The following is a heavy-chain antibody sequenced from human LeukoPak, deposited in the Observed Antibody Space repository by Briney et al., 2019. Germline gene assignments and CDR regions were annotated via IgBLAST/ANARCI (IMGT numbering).Heavy chain of an antibody. Sequence: ASVKVSCKASGYTFTSYGISWVRQAPGQGLEWMGWISAYNGNTNYAQKLQGRVTMTTDTSTSTAYMGLRSLRSDDTAVYYCARAYCGGDCYYYYYYMDVWGKGTTVTVSS. CDR1: GYTFTSYG. D-gene: IGHD2-21*01. J-gene: IGHJ6*03. CDR3: ARAYCGGDCYYYYYYMDV. CDR2: ISAYNGNT. V-gene: IGHV1-18*01.